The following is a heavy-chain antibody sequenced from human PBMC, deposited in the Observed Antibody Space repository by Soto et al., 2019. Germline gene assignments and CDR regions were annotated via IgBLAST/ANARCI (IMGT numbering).Heavy chain of an antibody. D-gene: IGHD6-19*01. CDR3: ARGGSGWRNGAFDI. V-gene: IGHV3-21*01. CDR2: ISSSSSYI. Sequence: PGGSLRLSCAASGFTFSTYSMNWVRQAPGKGLEWVSSISSSSSYIYYADSLKGRFTISRDNAKNSLYLQMNSLRVEDTAVYYCARGGSGWRNGAFDIWGQGTTVTVSS. CDR1: GFTFSTYS. J-gene: IGHJ3*02.